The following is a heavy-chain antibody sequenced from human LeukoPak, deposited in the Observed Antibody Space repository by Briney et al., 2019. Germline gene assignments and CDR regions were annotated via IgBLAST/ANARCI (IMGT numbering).Heavy chain of an antibody. Sequence: PGGSLRLSCATFGFTFSSYNANWVRQAPGKGLEWVSSISSSSLYIYYADSVRGRFTISRDNAKNSLYLQMNSLRAEDTAVYYCARALWFGETFPAYWGQGTLVTVSS. J-gene: IGHJ4*02. V-gene: IGHV3-21*01. CDR2: ISSSSLYI. CDR3: ARALWFGETFPAY. D-gene: IGHD3-10*01. CDR1: GFTFSSYN.